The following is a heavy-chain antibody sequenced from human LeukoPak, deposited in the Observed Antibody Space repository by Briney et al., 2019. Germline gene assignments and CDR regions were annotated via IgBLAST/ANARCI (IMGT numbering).Heavy chain of an antibody. CDR1: GFTFSSYW. CDR3: ARDQAYCSSTSCYRYFDY. CDR2: INSDGSST. Sequence: PGGSLRLSCAASGFTFSSYWMHWVRQAPGKGLVWVSRINSDGSSTNYADSVKGRFTISRDNAKNTLYLQMNSLRDEDTAVYYCARDQAYCSSTSCYRYFDYWGQGSLVTVSS. D-gene: IGHD2-2*01. V-gene: IGHV3-74*01. J-gene: IGHJ4*02.